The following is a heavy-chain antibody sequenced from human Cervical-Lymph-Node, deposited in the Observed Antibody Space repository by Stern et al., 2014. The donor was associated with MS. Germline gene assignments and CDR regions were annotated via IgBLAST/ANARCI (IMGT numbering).Heavy chain of an antibody. J-gene: IGHJ4*02. Sequence: QVQLVQSGAEVKKPGSSVKVSCKASGGTFSSYAISWVRQAPGQGLEWMGGIIPIFGIANYAQKFQGRVTITADKSTSTAYMELSSLRSEDTAVYYCARGRGAWCSGGSCYTSWYYFDYWGQGTLVTVSS. CDR2: IIPIFGIA. CDR3: ARGRGAWCSGGSCYTSWYYFDY. D-gene: IGHD2-15*01. V-gene: IGHV1-69*17. CDR1: GGTFSSYA.